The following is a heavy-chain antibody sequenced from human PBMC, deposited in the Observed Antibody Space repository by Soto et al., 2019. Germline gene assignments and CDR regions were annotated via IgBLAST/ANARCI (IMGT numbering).Heavy chain of an antibody. Sequence: ASVKVSCKASGGTFSSYAISWVRQAPGQGLEWMGGIIPIFGTVNYAQKFQGRVTITADESTSTGYMELSSLRSEDTAVYYCARGTEARTIFGVDFDYWGQGTLVTVSS. CDR3: ARGTEARTIFGVDFDY. D-gene: IGHD3-3*01. CDR2: IIPIFGTV. CDR1: GGTFSSYA. V-gene: IGHV1-69*13. J-gene: IGHJ4*02.